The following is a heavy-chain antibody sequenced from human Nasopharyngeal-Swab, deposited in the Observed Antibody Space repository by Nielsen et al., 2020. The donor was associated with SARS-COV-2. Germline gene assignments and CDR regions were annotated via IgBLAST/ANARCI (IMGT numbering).Heavy chain of an antibody. J-gene: IGHJ6*02. CDR2: INHSGST. D-gene: IGHD6-13*01. CDR1: GGSFSGYF. CDR3: ARYRQYRGYYYYGMDV. V-gene: IGHV4-34*01. Sequence: SETLSLTCAVHGGSFSGYFWSWIRQLPGKGLEWIGEINHSGSTNYNPSLKSRVTISVDTSKNQFSLKLSSVTAADTAAYYCARYRQYRGYYYYGMDVWGQGTTVTVSS.